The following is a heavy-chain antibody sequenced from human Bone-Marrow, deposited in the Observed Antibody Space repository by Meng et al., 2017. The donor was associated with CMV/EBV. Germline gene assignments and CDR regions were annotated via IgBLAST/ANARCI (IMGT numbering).Heavy chain of an antibody. J-gene: IGHJ4*02. D-gene: IGHD3-3*01. V-gene: IGHV4-31*03. CDR2: IYYSGST. Sequence: LRLSCTVSGGSISSGGYYWSWIRQRPGKGLEWIGYIYYSGSTYYNPSLKSRVTISVDTSQNQFSLKLISVTAADAAVYYCVYSARCLEWLLYGGDYWGQGTLVAVSS. CDR1: GGSISSGGYY. CDR3: VYSARCLEWLLYGGDY.